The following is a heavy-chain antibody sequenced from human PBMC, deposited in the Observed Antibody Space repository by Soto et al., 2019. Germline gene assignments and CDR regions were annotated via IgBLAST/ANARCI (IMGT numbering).Heavy chain of an antibody. CDR3: ARGTAAGRYFDY. D-gene: IGHD3-10*01. J-gene: IGHJ4*02. Sequence: SETLSLTCAVYGGSSSGYYWSWIRQPPGKGLEWIGEINHSGSTNYNPSLKSRVTISVDTSKNQFSLKLSSVTAADTAVYYCARGTAAGRYFDYWGQGTLVTVSS. CDR2: INHSGST. V-gene: IGHV4-34*01. CDR1: GGSSSGYY.